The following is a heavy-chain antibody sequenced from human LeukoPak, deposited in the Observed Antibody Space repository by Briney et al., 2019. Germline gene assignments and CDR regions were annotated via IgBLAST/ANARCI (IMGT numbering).Heavy chain of an antibody. CDR3: TRVIVEVPGVSDYCDY. CDR2: IKQDGSET. Sequence: GGSLTLSCAASGFTLSRHWMYWVRQAPGKGLEWVANIKQDGSETFYVDSVKGRFTISRDNAKNSLCLQMNSLRAEDTAVYYCTRVIVEVPGVSDYCDYWGQGTLVAVSS. J-gene: IGHJ4*02. D-gene: IGHD2-2*01. CDR1: GFTLSRHW. V-gene: IGHV3-7*05.